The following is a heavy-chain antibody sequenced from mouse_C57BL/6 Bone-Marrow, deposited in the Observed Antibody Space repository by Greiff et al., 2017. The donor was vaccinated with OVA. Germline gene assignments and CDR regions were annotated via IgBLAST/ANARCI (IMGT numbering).Heavy chain of an antibody. CDR2: INPGSGGT. D-gene: IGHD2-5*01. Sequence: QVQLQQSGAELVRPGTSVKVSCKASGYAFTNYLIEWVKQRPGQGLEWIGVINPGSGGTNYNEKFKGKATLTADKSSSTAYMQLSSLTSEDSAVYLCANSNYLAWFAYWGQGTLVTVSA. J-gene: IGHJ3*01. CDR3: ANSNYLAWFAY. V-gene: IGHV1-54*01. CDR1: GYAFTNYL.